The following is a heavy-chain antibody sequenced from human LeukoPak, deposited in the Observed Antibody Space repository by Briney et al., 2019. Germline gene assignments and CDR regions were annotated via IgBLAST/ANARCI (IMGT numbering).Heavy chain of an antibody. CDR3: ARADIPDF. V-gene: IGHV4-38-2*01. Sequence: SETLSLTCGVSGYSIRSGYYWGWGRRPPGEGGEGIGSIFHSGKTYYNWSLKSRVTISVDTSKNHFSLKLTSVTAADTAVYYCARADIPDFWGQGTLVTVSS. J-gene: IGHJ4*02. D-gene: IGHD2-15*01. CDR2: IFHSGKT. CDR1: GYSIRSGYY.